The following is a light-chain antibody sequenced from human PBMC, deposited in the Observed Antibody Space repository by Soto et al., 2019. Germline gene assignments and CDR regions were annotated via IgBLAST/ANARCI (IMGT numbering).Light chain of an antibody. Sequence: QSALTRPASVSGSPGQSITISCTGTSSDVGGYNYVPWYQQHPGKAPKLMIYEVSNRPSGVSNRFSGSKSGNTASLTISGLQAEDEADYYCSSYTSSSIDYVFGTGTKVTVL. CDR3: SSYTSSSIDYV. V-gene: IGLV2-14*01. J-gene: IGLJ1*01. CDR2: EVS. CDR1: SSDVGGYNY.